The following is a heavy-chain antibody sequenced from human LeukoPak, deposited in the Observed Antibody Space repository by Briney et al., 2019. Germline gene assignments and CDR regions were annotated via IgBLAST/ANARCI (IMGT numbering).Heavy chain of an antibody. J-gene: IGHJ6*03. CDR1: GGTFSGYA. V-gene: IGHV1-69*05. D-gene: IGHD3-22*01. CDR3: ARGDYYDSSGYSDRRYYYYYMDV. CDR2: IIPIFGTA. Sequence: SVKVSCKASGGTFSGYAISWVRQAPGQGLEWMGGIIPIFGTANYAQKFQGRVTITTDESTSTAYMELSSLRSEDTAVYYCARGDYYDSSGYSDRRYYYYYMDVWGKGTTVTVSS.